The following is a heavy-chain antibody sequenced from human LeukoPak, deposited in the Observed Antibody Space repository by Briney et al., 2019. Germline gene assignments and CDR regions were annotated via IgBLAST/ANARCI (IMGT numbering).Heavy chain of an antibody. CDR3: AKDGAGSWFGEAT. D-gene: IGHD6-13*01. V-gene: IGHV3-30*18. J-gene: IGHJ5*02. CDR2: ISYEGSNK. CDR1: GFTLRSYG. Sequence: SGGSLRLSCAASGFTLRSYGMQWVRQARGKGVEGGALISYEGSNKHYADSVKGRFTISRDNSKNTLYLQMNSLRAEDTAVYYCAKDGAGSWFGEATWGQGTLVTVSS.